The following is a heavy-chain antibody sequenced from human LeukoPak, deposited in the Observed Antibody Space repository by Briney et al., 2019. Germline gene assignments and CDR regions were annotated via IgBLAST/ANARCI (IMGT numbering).Heavy chain of an antibody. V-gene: IGHV3-9*01. CDR3: AKGCSSTPKYYFDY. Sequence: QTGGSLRLSCAASGFTFDDFAMPWVRQAPGKGLEWVSGISWNSGSIGYADSVKGRFTISRDNAKNSLYLQMNNLGAEDTALYYCAKGCSSTPKYYFDYWGQGALVTVSS. D-gene: IGHD6-13*01. CDR1: GFTFDDFA. J-gene: IGHJ4*02. CDR2: ISWNSGSI.